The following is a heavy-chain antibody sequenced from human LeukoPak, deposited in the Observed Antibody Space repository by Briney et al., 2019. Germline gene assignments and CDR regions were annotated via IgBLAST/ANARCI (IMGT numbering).Heavy chain of an antibody. D-gene: IGHD2-21*02. CDR2: ISYDGSNK. Sequence: GGSLRLSCAASGFTFSSYAMHWVRQAPGKGLEWVAVISYDGSNKYYADSVKGRFTISRDNSKNTLYLQMNSLRAEDTAVYYCARGLEVVTAISQGWFDPWGQGTPVTVSS. CDR3: ARGLEVVTAISQGWFDP. CDR1: GFTFSSYA. J-gene: IGHJ5*02. V-gene: IGHV3-30-3*01.